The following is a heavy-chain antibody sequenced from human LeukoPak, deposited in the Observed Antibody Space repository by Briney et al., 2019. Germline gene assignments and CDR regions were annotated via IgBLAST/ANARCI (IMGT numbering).Heavy chain of an antibody. CDR2: IYSGGST. Sequence: GGSLRLSCAASGFTFSSYAMSWVRQAPGKGLEWVSVIYSGGSTYYADSVKGRFTISRDNSKNTLYLQMNSLRAEDTAVYYCARDSPGGMDVWGKGTTVTVSS. CDR3: ARDSPGGMDV. V-gene: IGHV3-53*01. CDR1: GFTFSSYA. J-gene: IGHJ6*04.